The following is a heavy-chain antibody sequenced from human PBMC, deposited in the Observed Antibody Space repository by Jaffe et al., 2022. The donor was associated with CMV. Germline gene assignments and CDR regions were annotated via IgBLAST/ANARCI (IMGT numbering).Heavy chain of an antibody. Sequence: QVQLQESGPGLVKPSETLSLTCTVSGGSISSYYWSWIRQSPGKGLEWIGFMSYSGSTNYNPSLKSRITISADTSKNQFSLNLNSVSAADTAIYYCARHVGPPLSVILGYWGQGILVTVSS. CDR2: MSYSGST. J-gene: IGHJ4*02. D-gene: IGHD1-26*01. V-gene: IGHV4-59*08. CDR3: ARHVGPPLSVILGY. CDR1: GGSISSYY.